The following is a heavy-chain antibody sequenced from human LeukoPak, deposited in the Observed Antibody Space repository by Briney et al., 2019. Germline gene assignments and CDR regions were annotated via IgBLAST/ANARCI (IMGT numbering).Heavy chain of an antibody. CDR1: EDTFTNYY. CDR3: ARDMSTRVTPISYAFGV. D-gene: IGHD4-23*01. J-gene: IGHJ3*01. CDR2: INPNGDRT. V-gene: IGHV1-46*01. Sequence: ASVKVSCKASEDTFTNYYMHWVRQAPGQGLEWLGIINPNGDRTAYAQNFQGRVTMTRDASTTTFYLELSSLRSEDTAVYFCARDMSTRVTPISYAFGVWGQGTMVIVSS.